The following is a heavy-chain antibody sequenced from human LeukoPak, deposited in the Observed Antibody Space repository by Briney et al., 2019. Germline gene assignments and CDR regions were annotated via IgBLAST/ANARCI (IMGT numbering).Heavy chain of an antibody. D-gene: IGHD6-19*01. CDR3: AKDQYSSGLDAFDI. CDR2: ISGSGGST. CDR1: GFTFSSYA. J-gene: IGHJ3*02. V-gene: IGHV3-23*01. Sequence: RPGGSLRLSCAASGFTFSSYAMSWVRQAPGRGLEWVSAISGSGGSTYYADSVKGRFTISRDNSENTLYLQMNSLRAEDTAVYYCAKDQYSSGLDAFDIWGQGTMVTVSS.